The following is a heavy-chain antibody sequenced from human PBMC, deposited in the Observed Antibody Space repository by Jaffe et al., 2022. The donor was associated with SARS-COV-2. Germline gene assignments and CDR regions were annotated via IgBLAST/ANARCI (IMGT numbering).Heavy chain of an antibody. D-gene: IGHD5-12*01. V-gene: IGHV5-51*01. J-gene: IGHJ4*02. CDR2: IFPDSET. Sequence: EVQLVQSGAEVKKPGESLKISCKASGYTFTDYWLGWVRQMPGKGLEWVGIIFPDSETRYSPSLQGQVIISVDKSVNTAYLQWSSLKASDTGMYYCARHWGRHGYNYESDYWGQGTLVTVSS. CDR3: ARHWGRHGYNYESDY. CDR1: GYTFTDYW.